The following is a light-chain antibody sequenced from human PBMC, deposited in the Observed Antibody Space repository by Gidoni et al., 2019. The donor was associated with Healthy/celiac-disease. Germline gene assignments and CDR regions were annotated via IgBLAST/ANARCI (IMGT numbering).Light chain of an antibody. V-gene: IGKV3-11*01. CDR1: QSVSSY. CDR3: QQRSNWPRGFT. J-gene: IGKJ3*01. CDR2: DAS. Sequence: EIVLTQSPATLSLSPGERSTLSCRASQSVSSYLAWYQQKPGQAPRLLIYDASNRPPGIPARLSGSGSWTDFTLTISSLEPEEFAGYYCQQRSNWPRGFTFGPGTKVDIK.